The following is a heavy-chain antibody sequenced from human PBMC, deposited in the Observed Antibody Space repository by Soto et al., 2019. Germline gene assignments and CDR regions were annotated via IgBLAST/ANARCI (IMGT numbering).Heavy chain of an antibody. J-gene: IGHJ4*02. D-gene: IGHD6-19*01. CDR2: ISGSGGST. V-gene: IGHV3-23*01. CDR3: AKGNQEAGTSGYYFDY. CDR1: GFTLSSYA. Sequence: PWGSLSLTCAVSGFTLSSYAISWCRQAPGKGLEWVSAISGSGGSTYYADSVNGRFTISRDNSKNTLYLQMNSLRAEDTAVYYCAKGNQEAGTSGYYFDYWGQGTLVTVSS.